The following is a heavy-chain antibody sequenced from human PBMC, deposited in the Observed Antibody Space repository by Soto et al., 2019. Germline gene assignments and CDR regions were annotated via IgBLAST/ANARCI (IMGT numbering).Heavy chain of an antibody. CDR1: GFTFSSFA. D-gene: IGHD3-16*01. V-gene: IGHV3-23*01. J-gene: IGHJ4*02. CDR3: AKEKDYEYVWGTYPYTSDY. Sequence: PGGSLRLSCAASGFTFSSFAMSWVRQAPGKGLEWVSGISGRGSTKYADSVKGRFTISRDNSKNNLYLQMNSLRAEDTAVYHCAKEKDYEYVWGTYPYTSDYWGQGTLVTVSS. CDR2: ISGRGST.